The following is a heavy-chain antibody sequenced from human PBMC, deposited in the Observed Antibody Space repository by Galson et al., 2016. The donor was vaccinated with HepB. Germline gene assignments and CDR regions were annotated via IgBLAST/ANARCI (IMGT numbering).Heavy chain of an antibody. CDR3: ARSRADFWSVGYYDYGMDV. CDR1: GFTFSTYS. CDR2: MSYIGSNK. V-gene: IGHV3-30-3*01. Sequence: SLRLSCAASGFTFSTYSMHWVRQAPGKGLEWVAVMSYIGSNKYFADSVKGRFSISRDNSKNILYLQMNSLRAEDKAVYYCARSRADFWSVGYYDYGMDVWGKGTTVTVSS. D-gene: IGHD3-3*01. J-gene: IGHJ6*04.